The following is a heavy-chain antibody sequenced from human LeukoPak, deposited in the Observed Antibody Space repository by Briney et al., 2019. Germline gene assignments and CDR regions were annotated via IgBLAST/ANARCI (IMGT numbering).Heavy chain of an antibody. CDR2: IIPIFGTA. CDR1: GGTFSSYA. D-gene: IGHD2-15*01. Sequence: SVKVSCKASGGTFSSYAISWVRQAPGQGLEWMGGIIPIFGTANYAQKFQGRVTIITDESTSTAYMELSSLRSEDTAVYYCARSGDDRYCSGGTCYYSNAFDIWGQGTMVTVSS. CDR3: ARSGDDRYCSGGTCYYSNAFDI. J-gene: IGHJ3*02. V-gene: IGHV1-69*05.